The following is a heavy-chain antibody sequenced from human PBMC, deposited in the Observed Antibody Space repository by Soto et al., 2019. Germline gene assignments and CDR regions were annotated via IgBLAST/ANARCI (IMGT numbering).Heavy chain of an antibody. CDR2: IKRNADGGTA. CDR3: TTEMRYGNGWYGAFDI. V-gene: IGHV3-15*01. D-gene: IGHD6-19*01. J-gene: IGHJ3*02. CDR1: GFSLTNAW. Sequence: EVQLVESGGGLVSPGASLRLSCEASGFSLTNAWMDWVRQAPGKGLEWVGRIKRNADGGTADYPAPVKGRFTISRDDSKNTLFLQMDSLIIEDTAMYFCTTEMRYGNGWYGAFDIWGQGTMVTVSS.